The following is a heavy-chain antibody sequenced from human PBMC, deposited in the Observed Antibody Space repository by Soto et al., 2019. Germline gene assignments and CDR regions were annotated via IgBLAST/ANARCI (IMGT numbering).Heavy chain of an antibody. CDR1: GFTFSSYS. D-gene: IGHD3-3*01. CDR2: ISSSSSTI. J-gene: IGHJ5*02. CDR3: ARDPGGKFFGVGDADWFDP. V-gene: IGHV3-48*02. Sequence: GGSLRLSCAASGFTFSSYSMNWVRQAPGKGLEWVSYISSSSSTIYYADSVKGRFTISRDNAKNSLYLQMNSLRDEDTAVYYCARDPGGKFFGVGDADWFDPWGQGTLVTVSS.